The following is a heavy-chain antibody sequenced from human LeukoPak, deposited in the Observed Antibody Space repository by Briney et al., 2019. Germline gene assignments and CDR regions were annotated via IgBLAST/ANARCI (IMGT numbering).Heavy chain of an antibody. J-gene: IGHJ5*02. D-gene: IGHD1-14*01. Sequence: SETLSLTCTVSGDSIVRGDYYWSWLRQHPGKGLEWIGYVHHSGVTRYSSSLKSRVDLSADATKGQFSLKMISLTAADTAVYFCARGANHPFDPXGXXTLXTVSS. CDR2: VHHSGVT. CDR1: GDSIVRGDYY. V-gene: IGHV4-31*03. CDR3: ARGANHPFDP.